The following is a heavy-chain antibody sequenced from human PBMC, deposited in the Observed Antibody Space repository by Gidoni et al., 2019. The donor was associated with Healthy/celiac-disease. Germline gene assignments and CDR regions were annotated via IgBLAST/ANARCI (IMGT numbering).Heavy chain of an antibody. D-gene: IGHD2-2*01. J-gene: IGHJ4*02. CDR3: TTDRPDIVVVPAAIPLGW. Sequence: EVQLVESGGGLVKPGGSLRLSCAASGFTFSNAWMSWVRQAPGKGLEWVGRIKSKTDGGTTDYAAPVKGRFTISRDDSKNTLYLQMNSLKTEDTAVYYCTTDRPDIVVVPAAIPLGWWGQGTLVTVSS. CDR2: IKSKTDGGTT. CDR1: GFTFSNAW. V-gene: IGHV3-15*01.